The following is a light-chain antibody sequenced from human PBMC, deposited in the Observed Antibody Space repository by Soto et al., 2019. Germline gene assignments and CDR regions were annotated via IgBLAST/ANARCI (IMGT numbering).Light chain of an antibody. CDR2: GAS. J-gene: IGKJ1*01. Sequence: EIAMTQSPATLSVSPGERPTLPCRASQSVSSNLAWYQQKPGQAPRRLIFGASFRATGIPDRFSGSGSGTDFTLTISRLEPEDFAVYYCQQYGSSPTTFGQGTKVDI. CDR1: QSVSSN. CDR3: QQYGSSPTT. V-gene: IGKV3-20*01.